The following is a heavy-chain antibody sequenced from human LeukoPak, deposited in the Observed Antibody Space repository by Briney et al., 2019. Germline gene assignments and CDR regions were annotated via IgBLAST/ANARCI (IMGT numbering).Heavy chain of an antibody. V-gene: IGHV3-21*01. CDR1: GFTFSSYA. CDR3: ARGFYCSSTSCSTGFDY. CDR2: ISSSNSHI. J-gene: IGHJ4*02. Sequence: GGSLRLSCAASGFTFSSYAMNWVRQAPGKGLEWVSYISSSNSHIYYADSVKGRFTISRDNAKNSLYLQMTSLRVEDTAVYYCARGFYCSSTSCSTGFDYWGQGTLVTVSS. D-gene: IGHD2-2*01.